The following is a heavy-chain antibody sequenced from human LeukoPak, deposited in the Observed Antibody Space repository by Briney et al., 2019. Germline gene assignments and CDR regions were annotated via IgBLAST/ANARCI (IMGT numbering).Heavy chain of an antibody. D-gene: IGHD6-13*01. CDR2: IKQDGREK. CDR1: GIKLSNYG. Sequence: GGSLRLSCVVSGIKLSNYGMSWVRQAPGKGLERVANIKQDGREKYYVDSVKGRFTISRDNAKNSLYLQMNSLRAEDTAMYYCARDSAGNDYWGQGTLVTVSS. CDR3: ARDSAGNDY. J-gene: IGHJ4*02. V-gene: IGHV3-7*01.